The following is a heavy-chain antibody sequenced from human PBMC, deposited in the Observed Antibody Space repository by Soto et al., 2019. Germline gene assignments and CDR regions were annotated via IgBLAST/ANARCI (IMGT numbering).Heavy chain of an antibody. J-gene: IGHJ6*02. CDR2: INHSGST. CDR1: GGFFSGYY. Sequence: SETLSLTCAVYGGFFSGYYWSWIRQPPGKGLEWFGEINHSGSTNYNPSLKSRVTISVDTSKNQFSLKLSSVTAADTAVYYCARGLQLWFQPYYYGMDVWGQGTTVTVSS. V-gene: IGHV4-34*01. CDR3: ARGLQLWFQPYYYGMDV. D-gene: IGHD5-18*01.